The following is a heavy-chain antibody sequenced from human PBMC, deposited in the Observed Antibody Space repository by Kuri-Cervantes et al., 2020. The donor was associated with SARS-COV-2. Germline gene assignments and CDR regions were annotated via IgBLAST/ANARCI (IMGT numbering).Heavy chain of an antibody. D-gene: IGHD1-26*01. Sequence: GGFLRLACAASGFTFSSYWRSWVRQAPGKGLERVANTKKDGSEKYYVDSVKGRFTSSRDNAKNSLYLQMNSLRAEDTAVYYCARDRRVGWADYWGQGTLVTVSS. V-gene: IGHV3-7*01. CDR2: TKKDGSEK. J-gene: IGHJ4*02. CDR1: GFTFSSYW. CDR3: ARDRRVGWADY.